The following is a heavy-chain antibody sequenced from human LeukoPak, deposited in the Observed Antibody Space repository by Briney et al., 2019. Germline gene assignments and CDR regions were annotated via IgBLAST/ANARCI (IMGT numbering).Heavy chain of an antibody. J-gene: IGHJ4*02. CDR3: AKSSYYDASGYYREYYFDS. Sequence: GGSLRLSCVPSGFSFSNYAMSWVRQAPGKGLEWVSSISGSGGSTRYVDSVKGRFTISRDKTKNTLYLQMNSLRAEDTAVYYCAKSSYYDASGYYREYYFDSWGQGTLVTVSS. CDR2: ISGSGGST. V-gene: IGHV3-23*01. D-gene: IGHD3-22*01. CDR1: GFSFSNYA.